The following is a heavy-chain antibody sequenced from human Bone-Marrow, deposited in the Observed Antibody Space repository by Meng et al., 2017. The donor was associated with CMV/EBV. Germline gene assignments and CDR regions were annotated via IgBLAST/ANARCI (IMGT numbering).Heavy chain of an antibody. D-gene: IGHD1-26*01. J-gene: IGHJ4*02. Sequence: HVHLQEAGAGLLKPSESLSLTCGVYGAPFSGYWRLVRQAPGKGVQWIGEITHSGSTNYNVSLKSRVTISIDTSKNQFSLKLSSVTATDTAVYYCAPGFRSWSGSYSSWGQGTLVTVSS. V-gene: IGHV4-34*01. CDR1: GAPFSGY. CDR3: APGFRSWSGSYSS. CDR2: ITHSGST.